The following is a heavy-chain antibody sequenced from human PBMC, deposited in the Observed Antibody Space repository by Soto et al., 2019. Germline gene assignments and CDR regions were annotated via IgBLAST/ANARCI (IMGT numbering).Heavy chain of an antibody. V-gene: IGHV4-31*03. Sequence: QVQLQESGPGLVKSSQTLSLTCRVSGVSVNSTEFQWTWIRQRPGEGLEWIGDILSTGRKYYYTSFRSRVSTSLDTSKNLFSLTLNAVTAADTAVYFCSRDSPPPPAFSYNGMDVWGPWTAVTVS. J-gene: IGHJ6*02. CDR1: GVSVNSTEFQ. CDR2: ILSTGRK. CDR3: SRDSPPPPAFSYNGMDV.